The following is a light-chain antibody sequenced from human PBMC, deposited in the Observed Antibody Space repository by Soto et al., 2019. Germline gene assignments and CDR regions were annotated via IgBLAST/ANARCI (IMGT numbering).Light chain of an antibody. CDR1: QGISDY. CDR3: QQTYNFPWT. V-gene: IGKV1-39*01. CDR2: TAS. J-gene: IGKJ1*01. Sequence: DIRMTQSPSSLSASVGDTVTITCRASQGISDYLSWFQHKPGEAPKLLIYTASSLQGGVPLRFSGAGSRTDLSLTISGLQPEDSATYYCQQTYNFPWTFGQGTKVDIK.